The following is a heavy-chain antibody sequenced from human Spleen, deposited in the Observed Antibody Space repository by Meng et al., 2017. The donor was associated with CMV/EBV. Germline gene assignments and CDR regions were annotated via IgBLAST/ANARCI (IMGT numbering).Heavy chain of an antibody. V-gene: IGHV1-8*03. D-gene: IGHD4-23*01. CDR3: AKWGEGYGGNNYFDY. J-gene: IGHJ4*02. CDR1: GYTFTSYD. Sequence: SGYTFTSYDINWVRQATGQGLEWMGWMNPNSGNTGYAQKFQGRVTITRNTSISTAYMELSSLRSEDTAVYYCAKWGEGYGGNNYFDYWGQGTLVTVSS. CDR2: MNPNSGNT.